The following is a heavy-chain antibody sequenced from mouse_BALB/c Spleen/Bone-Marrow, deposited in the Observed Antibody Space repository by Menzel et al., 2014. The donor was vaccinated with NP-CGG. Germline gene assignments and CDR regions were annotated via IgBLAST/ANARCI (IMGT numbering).Heavy chain of an antibody. V-gene: IGHV1-62-2*01. CDR2: FFPGSGFI. J-gene: IGHJ4*01. CDR3: ARHEDLDIRRRLGAMDY. CDR1: GYTFTEYI. D-gene: IGHD2-12*01. Sequence: VMLVESGAELVKPGASVKVACKASGYTFTEYIIHWIKQRSGQGLEWIGWFFPGSGFIKYNEKFKDKASLTANKSSSTVYMELSRLTSEDSAVYFCARHEDLDIRRRLGAMDYWGQGTSVTVSS.